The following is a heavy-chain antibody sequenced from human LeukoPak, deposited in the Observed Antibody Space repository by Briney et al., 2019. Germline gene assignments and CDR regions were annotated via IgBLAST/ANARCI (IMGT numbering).Heavy chain of an antibody. CDR1: GYTFTVYY. CDR2: INPNSGGT. J-gene: IGHJ4*02. Sequence: ASVKVSFKSSGYTFTVYYTHWVRHAPGQGLEWMGWINPNSGGTNYAQKFQGRVTMTRDTSISTAYMELSRLRSDDTAVDYCARPNHAISIAADRTLDYWVQGTLVTVSS. CDR3: ARPNHAISIAADRTLDY. D-gene: IGHD6-13*01. V-gene: IGHV1-2*02.